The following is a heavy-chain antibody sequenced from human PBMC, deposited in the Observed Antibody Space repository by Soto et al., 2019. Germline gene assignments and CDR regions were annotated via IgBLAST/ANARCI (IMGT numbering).Heavy chain of an antibody. CDR3: ARHKNVGYPGRGGAYYFDY. CDR1: GGSISSYY. D-gene: IGHD6-13*01. V-gene: IGHV4-59*08. CDR2: IYYSGST. Sequence: SETLSLTCTVSGGSISSYYWSWIRQPPGKGLEWIGYIYYSGSTNYNPSLKSRVTISVDTSKNQFSLKLSSVTAADTAVYYCARHKNVGYPGRGGAYYFDYWGQGTLVTVSS. J-gene: IGHJ4*02.